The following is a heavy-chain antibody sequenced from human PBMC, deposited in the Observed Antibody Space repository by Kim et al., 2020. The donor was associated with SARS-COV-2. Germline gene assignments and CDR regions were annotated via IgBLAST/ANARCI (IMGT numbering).Heavy chain of an antibody. CDR3: ARDCGDSSGYYIDY. Sequence: SETLSLTCTVSGGSISSGDYYWSWIRQPPGKGLEWIGYIYYSGSTYYNPSLKSRVTISVDTSKNQFSLKLSSVTAADTAVYYCARDCGDSSGYYIDYWGPGTLVTVSS. J-gene: IGHJ4*02. CDR2: IYYSGST. CDR1: GGSISSGDYY. D-gene: IGHD3-22*01. V-gene: IGHV4-30-4*01.